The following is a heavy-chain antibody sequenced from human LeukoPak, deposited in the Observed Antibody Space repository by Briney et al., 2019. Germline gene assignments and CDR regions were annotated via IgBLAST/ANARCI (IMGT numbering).Heavy chain of an antibody. Sequence: GGSLRLSCAASGFTFSSYIMNWVRQAPGKGLDWVSYISSSSSTIYYADSVKGRFTISRDNAKNSLYIQMNSLRAEATAVYYCARLRYDFVWGSYDYWGQGTLVTVSS. CDR3: ARLRYDFVWGSYDY. V-gene: IGHV3-48*01. CDR1: GFTFSSYI. D-gene: IGHD3-16*01. J-gene: IGHJ4*02. CDR2: ISSSSSTI.